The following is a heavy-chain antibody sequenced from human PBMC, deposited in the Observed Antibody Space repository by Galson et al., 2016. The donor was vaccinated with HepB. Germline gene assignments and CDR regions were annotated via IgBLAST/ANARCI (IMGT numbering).Heavy chain of an antibody. CDR3: ARADIGTSGTFPKFDP. D-gene: IGHD6-13*01. CDR2: IWYAGSKN. CDR1: GFTFSNYG. Sequence: SLRLSCAVSGFTFSNYGMHWVRQAPGKGLEWVAIIWYAGSKNYYADSVKGRFTISRDNYKNTLYLQMNTLRAEDTAVYYCARADIGTSGTFPKFDPWGQGTLVTISS. J-gene: IGHJ5*02. V-gene: IGHV3-33*01.